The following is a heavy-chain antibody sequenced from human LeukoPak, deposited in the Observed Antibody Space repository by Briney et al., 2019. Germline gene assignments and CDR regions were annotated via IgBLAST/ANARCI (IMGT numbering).Heavy chain of an antibody. CDR2: IYYSRST. CDR3: ARGVTMIVVVIHDWYFDL. CDR1: GGSISSSSYY. J-gene: IGHJ2*01. Sequence: PSETLSLTCTVSGGSISSSSYYWGWIRQPPGKGLEWIGSIYYSRSTYYNPSLKSRVTISVDTSKNQFSLTLSSLTAADTAVYYCARGVTMIVVVIHDWYFDLWGRGTLVTVSS. D-gene: IGHD3-22*01. V-gene: IGHV4-39*01.